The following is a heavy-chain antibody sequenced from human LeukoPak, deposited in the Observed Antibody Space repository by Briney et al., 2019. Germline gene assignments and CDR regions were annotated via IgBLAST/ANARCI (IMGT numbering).Heavy chain of an antibody. J-gene: IGHJ5*02. CDR2: ILPLVGRL. V-gene: IGHV1-69*02. D-gene: IGHD5-12*01. Sequence: SVKVSCKAPGGTFSDYSISWVRQAPGQGLEWMGRILPLVGRLHYAQKFQGRFTLTADKSTTTVYMELSSLRSGDTAVYYCVRSGYDYDWFDPWGQGTLVTVSS. CDR3: VRSGYDYDWFDP. CDR1: GGTFSDYS.